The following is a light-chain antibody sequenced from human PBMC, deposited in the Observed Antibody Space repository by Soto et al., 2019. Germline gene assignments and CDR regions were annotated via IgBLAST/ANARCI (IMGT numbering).Light chain of an antibody. CDR2: AAS. J-gene: IGKJ5*01. V-gene: IGKV1-27*01. CDR1: QGITNH. CDR3: QNYDSAPIT. Sequence: DIQMTQSPSSLSASVGNRVSISCRASQGITNHLAWYQQKPGKAPKVLIYAASTLQPGVPSRFSGSGSGTDLTLSINILQPDDFATYYWQNYDSAPITFGQGTRLGIK.